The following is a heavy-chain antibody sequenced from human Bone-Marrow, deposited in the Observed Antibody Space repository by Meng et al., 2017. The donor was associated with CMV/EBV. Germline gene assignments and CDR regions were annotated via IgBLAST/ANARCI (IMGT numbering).Heavy chain of an antibody. V-gene: IGHV4-31*03. CDR1: GGTISSGGYY. D-gene: IGHD2-15*01. CDR2: IYYSGST. CDR3: AREWELLVNWFEP. Sequence: SETLSLTCTVSGGTISSGGYYWSWLRQHPGKGLEWIGYIYYSGSTYYNPSLKSRVTISVDTSKNQFSLKLSSVTAAETAVYYCAREWELLVNWFEPWGQGTLVTVFS. J-gene: IGHJ5*02.